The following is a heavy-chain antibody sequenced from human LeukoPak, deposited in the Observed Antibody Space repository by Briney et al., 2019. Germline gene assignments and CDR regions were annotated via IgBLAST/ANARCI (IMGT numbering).Heavy chain of an antibody. J-gene: IGHJ3*02. CDR2: IYISGST. Sequence: SETLSLTCTVSGGSITNYYWNWIRQPAGKGLEWIGHIYISGSTNYNPPLKSRVTMSVDTSKNQYSLKVNSVTAADTAVYYCARGNYDSTGYYYMGDTLDIWGQGTMVTVSS. CDR1: GGSITNYY. D-gene: IGHD3-22*01. CDR3: ARGNYDSTGYYYMGDTLDI. V-gene: IGHV4-4*07.